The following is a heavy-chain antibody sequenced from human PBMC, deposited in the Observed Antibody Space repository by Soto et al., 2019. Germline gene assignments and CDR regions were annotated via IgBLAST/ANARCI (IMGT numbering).Heavy chain of an antibody. D-gene: IGHD2-2*03. Sequence: GGSLRLSCTASGFNFRIYTMNWVRQAPGKGPEWVASISQTGDYIVYADSVKGRFTISRDNAKNSLYLQMNSLRAEDTAVYYCAKVGIGMFSHKHHFEHWGQGTQVTVSS. J-gene: IGHJ4*02. CDR2: ISQTGDYI. V-gene: IGHV3-21*04. CDR3: AKVGIGMFSHKHHFEH. CDR1: GFNFRIYT.